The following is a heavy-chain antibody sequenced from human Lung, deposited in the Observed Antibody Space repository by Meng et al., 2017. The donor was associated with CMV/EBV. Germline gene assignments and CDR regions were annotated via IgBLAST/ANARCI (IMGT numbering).Heavy chain of an antibody. Sequence: GGSLRLXXAASGFTFSSYSMNWVRQAPGKGLEWVSSISSSSSYIYYADSVKGRFTISRDNAKNSLYLQMNSLRAEDTAVYYCARQDYDFWCGMAVWGQGTXVPVAS. J-gene: IGHJ6*02. V-gene: IGHV3-21*01. D-gene: IGHD3-3*01. CDR1: GFTFSSYS. CDR3: ARQDYDFWCGMAV. CDR2: ISSSSSYI.